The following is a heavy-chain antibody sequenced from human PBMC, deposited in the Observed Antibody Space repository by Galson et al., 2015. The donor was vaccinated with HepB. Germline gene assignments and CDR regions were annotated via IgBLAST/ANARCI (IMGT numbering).Heavy chain of an antibody. CDR1: GGSISSSSYY. CDR2: IYYSGST. V-gene: IGHV4-39*01. CDR3: ARQLIIAARYDFDY. J-gene: IGHJ4*02. Sequence: SETLSLTCTVSGGSISSSSYYWGWIRQPPGKGLEWIGSIYYSGSTYYNPSLKSRVTISVDTSKNQFSLKPSSVTAADTAVYYCARQLIIAARYDFDYWGQGTLVTVSS. D-gene: IGHD6-6*01.